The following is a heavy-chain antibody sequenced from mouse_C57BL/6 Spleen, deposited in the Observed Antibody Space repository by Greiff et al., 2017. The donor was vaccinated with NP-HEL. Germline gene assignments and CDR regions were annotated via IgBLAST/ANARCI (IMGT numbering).Heavy chain of an antibody. CDR1: GFTFSDYG. V-gene: IGHV5-17*01. J-gene: IGHJ4*01. D-gene: IGHD2-4*01. CDR2: ISSGSSTI. CDR3: ARRLRREAMDY. Sequence: EVMLVESGGGLVKPGGSLKLSCAASGFTFSDYGMHWVRQAPEKGLEWVAYISSGSSTIHYADTVKGRFTISRDNAKNTLFLQMTSLRSEDTAMYYCARRLRREAMDYWGQGTSVTVSS.